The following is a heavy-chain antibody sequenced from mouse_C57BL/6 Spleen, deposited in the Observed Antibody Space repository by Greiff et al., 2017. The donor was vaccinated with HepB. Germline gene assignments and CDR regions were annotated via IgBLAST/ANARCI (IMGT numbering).Heavy chain of an antibody. Sequence: VQLQESGPGLVQPSQSLSITCTVSGFSLTSYGVHWVRQSPGKGLEWLGVIWSGGSTDYNAAFISRLSISKDNSKSQVFFKMNSLQADDTAIYYCARRRTIGHYYAMDYWGQGTSVTVSS. CDR3: ARRRTIGHYYAMDY. D-gene: IGHD2-14*01. V-gene: IGHV2-2*01. J-gene: IGHJ4*01. CDR1: GFSLTSYG. CDR2: IWSGGST.